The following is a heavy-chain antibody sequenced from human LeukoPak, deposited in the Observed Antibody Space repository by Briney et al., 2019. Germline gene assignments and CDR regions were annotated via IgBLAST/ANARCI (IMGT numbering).Heavy chain of an antibody. CDR1: GFTFSSYA. CDR3: AKIMGHDYGDYSDAFDI. D-gene: IGHD4-17*01. Sequence: GGSLRISCAASGFTFSSYAMSGVRQAPGKGLELVSAISGSGGSTYYADSVKGRFTISRDNSKNTLYLQMNSLRAEDTAVYYCAKIMGHDYGDYSDAFDIWGQGTMVTVSS. J-gene: IGHJ3*02. CDR2: ISGSGGST. V-gene: IGHV3-23*01.